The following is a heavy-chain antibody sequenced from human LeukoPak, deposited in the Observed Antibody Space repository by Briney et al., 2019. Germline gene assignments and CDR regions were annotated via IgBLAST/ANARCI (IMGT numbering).Heavy chain of an antibody. CDR3: ATKRGYNYGLDY. J-gene: IGHJ4*02. V-gene: IGHV3-53*01. D-gene: IGHD5-18*01. Sequence: GGSLRLSCATSGFTVSSNYMSWVRQAPGKGLEWVSVTYSGGSTYYADSVKGRFTISRDNSKNTLYLQMNSLRAEDTAVYYCATKRGYNYGLDYWGQGTLVTVSS. CDR2: TYSGGST. CDR1: GFTVSSNY.